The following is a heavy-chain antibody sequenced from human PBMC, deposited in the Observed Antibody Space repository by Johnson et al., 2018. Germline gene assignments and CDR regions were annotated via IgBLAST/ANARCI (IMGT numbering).Heavy chain of an antibody. CDR1: GFTFDDYA. Sequence: VQLQESGGGLVQPGRSLRLSCAASGFTFDDYAMHWVRQAPGKGLEWVSGISWNSGSIGYADSVKGRFTISRENAKNSLYLQMNSLRAGDTALYYCAKDRGGGYSYGFLDAFDIWGQGTMVTVSS. CDR3: AKDRGGGYSYGFLDAFDI. D-gene: IGHD5-18*01. V-gene: IGHV3-9*01. CDR2: ISWNSGSI. J-gene: IGHJ3*02.